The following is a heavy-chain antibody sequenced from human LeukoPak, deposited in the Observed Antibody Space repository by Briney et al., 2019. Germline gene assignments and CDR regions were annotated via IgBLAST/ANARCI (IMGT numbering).Heavy chain of an antibody. D-gene: IGHD6-13*01. CDR2: IYYSGST. J-gene: IGHJ4*02. V-gene: IGHV4-39*01. CDR1: GGSISSSSYY. Sequence: SETLSLTCTVSGGSISSSSYYWGWIRQPPGKGLEWIGSIYYSGSTYYNPSLESRVTISVDTSKNQFSLKLSSVTAADTAVYYCARHGRRGKAAAGIFGVYYFDYWGQGTLVTVSS. CDR3: ARHGRRGKAAAGIFGVYYFDY.